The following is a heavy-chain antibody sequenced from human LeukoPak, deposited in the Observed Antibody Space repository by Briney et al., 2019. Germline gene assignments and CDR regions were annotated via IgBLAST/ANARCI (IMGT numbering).Heavy chain of an antibody. V-gene: IGHV4-59*01. CDR3: ARVATMVRGSNGMDV. CDR2: IYYSGST. Sequence: SETLSLTCTVSGGSISNYYWTWNRQSPGKGLEWIGYIYYSGSTNYNPSLRSRATISVDTSKKQFSLNLSSVTAADTALYYCARVATMVRGSNGMDVWGKGTTVTVSS. CDR1: GGSISNYY. D-gene: IGHD3-10*01. J-gene: IGHJ6*04.